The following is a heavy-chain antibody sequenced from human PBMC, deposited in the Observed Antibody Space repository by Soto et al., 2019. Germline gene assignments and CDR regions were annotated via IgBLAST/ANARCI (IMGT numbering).Heavy chain of an antibody. CDR2: LILILGTA. CDR1: GGSFSSYA. V-gene: IGHV1-69*01. Sequence: QVQLVQSGAEVRKPGSSVKVSCQSFGGSFSSYAFSWVRQAPGQGLEWMGGLILILGTADYAQKFKDRVTFTADESTSTAYMEVSSLESEDTAIYYCASGYFDSSGYSIDYWGPGTQVTVSS. CDR3: ASGYFDSSGYSIDY. J-gene: IGHJ4*02. D-gene: IGHD3-22*01.